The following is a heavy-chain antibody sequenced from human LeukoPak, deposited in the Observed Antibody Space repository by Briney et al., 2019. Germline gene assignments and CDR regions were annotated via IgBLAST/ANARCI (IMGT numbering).Heavy chain of an antibody. Sequence: ASVKVSCKASGYTFTSYGISWVRQAPGQGLEWMGWISAYNGNTNYAQKLQGRVTMTTDTSTSTAYMELRSLRSDDTAVYYCARGAGVPSPVVVVAATIDYWGQGTLVTVSS. D-gene: IGHD2-15*01. CDR1: GYTFTSYG. J-gene: IGHJ4*02. CDR3: ARGAGVPSPVVVVAATIDY. CDR2: ISAYNGNT. V-gene: IGHV1-18*01.